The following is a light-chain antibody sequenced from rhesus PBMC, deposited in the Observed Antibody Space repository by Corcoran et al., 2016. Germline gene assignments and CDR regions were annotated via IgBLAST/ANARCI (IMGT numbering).Light chain of an antibody. CDR1: TSDIGGYNS. V-gene: IGLV2-32*02. CDR2: EVI. J-gene: IGLJ6*01. CDR3: SSYGGSNTFV. Sequence: QTALTQPRSVSGSPGQSVTIPCVGTTSDIGGYNSVSWYRQHPGTAPKVLIYEVIKRPSGVSDRFSGSKSGNTASLTISGLQAEDEADYYCSSYGGSNTFVFGRGTKLTVL.